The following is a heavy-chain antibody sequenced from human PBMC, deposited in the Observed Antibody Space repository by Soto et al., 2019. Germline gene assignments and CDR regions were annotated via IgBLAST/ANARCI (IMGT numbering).Heavy chain of an antibody. D-gene: IGHD3-10*01. CDR3: ARVTSPGSPHQVRGVIITEYYYMDV. Sequence: SETLSLTCTVSGGSISSYYWSWIRQPPGKGLEWIGYIYYSGSTNYNPSLKSRVTISVDTSKNQFSLKLSSVTAADTAVYYCARVTSPGSPHQVRGVIITEYYYMDVWGKGTTVTVSS. CDR1: GGSISSYY. V-gene: IGHV4-59*01. CDR2: IYYSGST. J-gene: IGHJ6*03.